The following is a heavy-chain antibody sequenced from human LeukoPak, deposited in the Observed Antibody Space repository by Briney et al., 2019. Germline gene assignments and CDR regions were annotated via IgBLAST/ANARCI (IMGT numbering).Heavy chain of an antibody. CDR3: AKGGYDILTGYSN. Sequence: GGSLRLSCAASGFTFSSYGMHWVRQAPGKGLEWVAVISYDGSNKYYADSVKGRFTISRDNSKNTLYLQMNSLRAEDTAVYYCAKGGYDILTGYSNWGQGTLVTVSS. V-gene: IGHV3-30*18. J-gene: IGHJ4*02. CDR1: GFTFSSYG. CDR2: ISYDGSNK. D-gene: IGHD3-9*01.